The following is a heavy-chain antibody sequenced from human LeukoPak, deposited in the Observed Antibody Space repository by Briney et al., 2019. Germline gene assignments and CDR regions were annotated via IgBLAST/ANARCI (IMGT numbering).Heavy chain of an antibody. CDR3: ARERKCCGSTSPPSGMDV. Sequence: PSETLSLTCAVYGGSFSGYYWSWIRQPPGKGLEWIGEINHSGSTYYNPSLKSRVTISVDTSKNQFSLKLSSVTAADTAVYYCARERKCCGSTSPPSGMDVWGQGTTVTVSS. J-gene: IGHJ6*02. V-gene: IGHV4-34*09. CDR1: GGSFSGYY. D-gene: IGHD2-2*01. CDR2: INHSGST.